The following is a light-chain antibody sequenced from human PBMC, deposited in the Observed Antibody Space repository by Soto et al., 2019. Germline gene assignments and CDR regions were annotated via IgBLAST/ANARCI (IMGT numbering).Light chain of an antibody. Sequence: DILMTQSPSSLSASVGDSVTITCRASQSISSWLAWYQQKPGKAPKLLIYDASSLESGVPSRFSGIGSGTEFTLTISSLQPDDFATYYCQQYNSHWTFGQGTKVDIK. CDR3: QQYNSHWT. V-gene: IGKV1-5*01. J-gene: IGKJ1*01. CDR2: DAS. CDR1: QSISSW.